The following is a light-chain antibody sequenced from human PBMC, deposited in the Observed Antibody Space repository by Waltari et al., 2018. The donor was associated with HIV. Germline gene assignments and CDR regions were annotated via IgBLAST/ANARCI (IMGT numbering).Light chain of an antibody. J-gene: IGLJ1*01. V-gene: IGLV1-44*01. Sequence: QSVLTQPPSASGTPGQRVTISCSGSSSNIGRTTVNWYQQLPGTAPKLLIYSNNQRPSGVPDRFSGSKSGTSASLAISGLQSEDEADYYCAAWDDSLNGQVFGTGTKVTVL. CDR2: SNN. CDR1: SSNIGRTT. CDR3: AAWDDSLNGQV.